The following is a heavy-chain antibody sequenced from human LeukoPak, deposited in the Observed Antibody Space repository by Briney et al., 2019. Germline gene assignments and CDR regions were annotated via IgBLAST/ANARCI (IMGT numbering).Heavy chain of an antibody. J-gene: IGHJ4*02. CDR1: GGSISSYY. CDR3: ARVFDREVIVGFDY. D-gene: IGHD2-21*01. Sequence: SETLSLTCTVSGGSISSYYLSWIRQPPGKGLEWIGDIYYSGSTNYNPSLKSRVTISVDTSKNQFSLKLSSVTAADTAVYYCARVFDREVIVGFDYWGQGTLVTVSS. CDR2: IYYSGST. V-gene: IGHV4-59*01.